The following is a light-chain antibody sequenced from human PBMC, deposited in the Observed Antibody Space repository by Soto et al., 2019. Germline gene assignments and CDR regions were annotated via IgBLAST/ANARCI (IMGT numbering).Light chain of an antibody. CDR1: QPVSSNF. J-gene: IGKJ1*01. V-gene: IGKV3-20*01. CDR2: GVS. CDR3: KQYASSHRT. Sequence: EPLLTQSPVTLSLSPGESATLSCRSSQPVSSNFLAWYQQKPGQAPRLLIYGVSSRASGIPDRFSGSGSGKELTLSISRLESEDFAVYYCKQYASSHRTFAQGAKVDIX.